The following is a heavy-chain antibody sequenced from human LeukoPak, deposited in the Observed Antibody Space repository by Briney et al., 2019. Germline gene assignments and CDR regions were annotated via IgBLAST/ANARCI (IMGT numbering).Heavy chain of an antibody. J-gene: IGHJ4*02. V-gene: IGHV3-74*01. CDR1: GFTFSSYW. Sequence: PVASLRLSCAASGFTFSSYWMHWVRQVPGKGLVWVSRINSDGSSTSYADSVKGRFTISRDNAKNTLYLQMNSLRAEDTAVYYCARFGDYYDFWSGYYYYFDYWGQGTLVTVSS. CDR2: INSDGSST. CDR3: ARFGDYYDFWSGYYYYFDY. D-gene: IGHD3-3*01.